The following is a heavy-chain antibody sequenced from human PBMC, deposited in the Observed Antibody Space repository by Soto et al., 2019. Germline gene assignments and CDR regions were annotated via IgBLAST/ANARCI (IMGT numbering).Heavy chain of an antibody. Sequence: RLSCVASGLSLDDEVMHCVRQAPGKGLEWVSGISWNGGTIGYADSVKGRFTVSRDNAKKSLYLQMNSLRVEDTALYYCAKDNLIALRLISYYGMDVWGQGTTVTVSS. D-gene: IGHD3-16*01. CDR3: AKDNLIALRLISYYGMDV. CDR1: GLSLDDEV. V-gene: IGHV3-9*01. J-gene: IGHJ6*02. CDR2: ISWNGGTI.